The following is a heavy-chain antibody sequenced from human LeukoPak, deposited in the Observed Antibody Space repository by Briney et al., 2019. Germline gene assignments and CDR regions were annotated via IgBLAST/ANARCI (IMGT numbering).Heavy chain of an antibody. V-gene: IGHV3-74*01. Sequence: GGSLRLSCAASGFTFSSYWMHWVRQAPGKGLMWVSRINSDGSITNYADSVKGRFTISRDNAKNTLYLQMNSPRAEDTAVYYCATHGVTMIRGVIEYWGQGTLVTVSS. CDR3: ATHGVTMIRGVIEY. D-gene: IGHD3-10*01. CDR1: GFTFSSYW. CDR2: INSDGSIT. J-gene: IGHJ4*02.